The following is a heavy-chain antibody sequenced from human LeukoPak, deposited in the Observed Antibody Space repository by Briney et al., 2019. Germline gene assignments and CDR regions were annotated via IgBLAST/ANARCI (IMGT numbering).Heavy chain of an antibody. CDR3: ASHPLLDYYDSSGYYGYDY. V-gene: IGHV1-69*13. CDR2: IIPIFGTA. Sequence: SVKVSCKASGGTFSSYAISWVRQAPGQGLEWMGGIIPIFGTANYAQKFQGRVTITADESTSTAYMELSSVRSEDTAVYYCASHPLLDYYDSSGYYGYDYWGQGTLVTVSS. D-gene: IGHD3-22*01. CDR1: GGTFSSYA. J-gene: IGHJ4*02.